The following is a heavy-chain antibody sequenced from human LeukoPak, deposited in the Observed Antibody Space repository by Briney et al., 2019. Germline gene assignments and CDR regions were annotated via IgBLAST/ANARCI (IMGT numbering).Heavy chain of an antibody. Sequence: GASVKVSCKASGYTFTGYYMHWVRQTPGQGLEWMGGINPNRRGTNYPQKFQGRVTMTRDTSISTAYMKLSRLRCDDTAVYYCARFGSMGATTAFDIWGQGTMVTVSS. CDR1: GYTFTGYY. CDR3: ARFGSMGATTAFDI. J-gene: IGHJ3*02. D-gene: IGHD1-26*01. V-gene: IGHV1-2*02. CDR2: INPNRRGT.